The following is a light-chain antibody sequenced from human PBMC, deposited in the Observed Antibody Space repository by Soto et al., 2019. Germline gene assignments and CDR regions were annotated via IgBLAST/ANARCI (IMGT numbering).Light chain of an antibody. CDR1: RNIDTY. J-gene: IGKJ4*01. V-gene: IGKV1-39*01. CDR2: ATS. Sequence: DIQMAQSPSSLSASVGDRVTITCRARRNIDTYLSWYQQKAGKAPKLLIFATSTLQSGVPSRFSGSGSGRDFTLTISSLQPEDFGTYYCHQTFTPPLTFGGGTKVDIK. CDR3: HQTFTPPLT.